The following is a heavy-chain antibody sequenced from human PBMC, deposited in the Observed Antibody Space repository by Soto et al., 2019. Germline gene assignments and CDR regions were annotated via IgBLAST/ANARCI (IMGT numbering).Heavy chain of an antibody. V-gene: IGHV3-21*06. CDR1: GFTFTRYS. Sequence: EVQLVESGGVLVKPGGSLRLSCAASGFTFTRYSMNWVRQAPAKGLEWVSSISSTTTYIYYGDSMKGRLTISRDNAKNSLNREMTSLRAEDTAVYYCARESDDLTSNFDYWGQGTLVTVSS. CDR2: ISSTTTYI. CDR3: ARESDDLTSNFDY. J-gene: IGHJ4*02.